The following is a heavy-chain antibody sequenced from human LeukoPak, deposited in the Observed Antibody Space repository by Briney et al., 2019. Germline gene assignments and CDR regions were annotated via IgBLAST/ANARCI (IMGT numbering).Heavy chain of an antibody. CDR3: ARGAVAGTYYYYYMDV. J-gene: IGHJ6*03. Sequence: SETLSLTCTVSGGSISSSSYYWGWIRQPPGKGLEWIGSIYYSGSTYYNPSLKSRVTISVDTSKNQFSLKLSSVTAADTAVYYCARGAVAGTYYYYYMDVWGKGTTVTVSS. CDR2: IYYSGST. V-gene: IGHV4-39*07. CDR1: GGSISSSSYY. D-gene: IGHD6-19*01.